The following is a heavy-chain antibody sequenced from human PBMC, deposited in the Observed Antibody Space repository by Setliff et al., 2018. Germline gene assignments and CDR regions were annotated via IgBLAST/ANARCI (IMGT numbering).Heavy chain of an antibody. CDR2: IYYSGST. CDR1: GGSISSSSYY. J-gene: IGHJ4*02. Sequence: PSETLSLTCTVSGGSISSSSYYWGWIRQPPGKGLEWIGSIYYSGSTYYNPSLKSRATISVDTSKNQFSLKLSSVTAADTAVYYCARETRYYNFWSGYKDYWGQGTLVTVSS. V-gene: IGHV4-39*07. D-gene: IGHD3-3*01. CDR3: ARETRYYNFWSGYKDY.